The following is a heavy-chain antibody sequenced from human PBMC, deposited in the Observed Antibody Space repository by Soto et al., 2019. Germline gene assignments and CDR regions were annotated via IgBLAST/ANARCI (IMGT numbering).Heavy chain of an antibody. V-gene: IGHV3-23*01. CDR1: GFTFSIYA. CDR3: AKATRGGAATLIRDY. Sequence: EVQLLESGGGLVQPGGSLRLSCAAAGFTFSIYAXXWVRQAPGKGLEWVSAISGSGGSTYYADSVKGRFTISRDNSKNTLYLQMNSLRADDTAVYYCAKATRGGAATLIRDYWGQGTLVTVSS. D-gene: IGHD6-13*01. CDR2: ISGSGGST. J-gene: IGHJ4*02.